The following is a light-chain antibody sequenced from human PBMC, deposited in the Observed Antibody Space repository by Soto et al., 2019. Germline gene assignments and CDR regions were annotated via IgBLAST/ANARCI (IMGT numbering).Light chain of an antibody. CDR3: QSYDSSLSGFYV. CDR2: GNS. CDR1: SSNIGTGYD. J-gene: IGLJ1*01. Sequence: QAVVTQLPSVSGAPGQRVTISCTGSSSNIGTGYDVHWYQQLPGTAPKLLIYGNSNRPSGVPDRFSGSKSGTSASLAITGLQAEDEADSYCQSYDSSLSGFYVFGTGTKLTVL. V-gene: IGLV1-40*01.